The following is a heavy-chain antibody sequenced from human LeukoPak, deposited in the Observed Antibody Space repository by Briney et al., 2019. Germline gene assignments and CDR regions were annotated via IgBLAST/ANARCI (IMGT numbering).Heavy chain of an antibody. D-gene: IGHD3-16*02. CDR3: ARDYDYVWGSYRPLIDY. CDR2: ISAYNGNT. J-gene: IGHJ4*02. V-gene: IGHV1-18*01. CDR1: GYTFTSYG. Sequence: ASVKVSCKASGYTFTSYGISWVRQAPGQGLEWMGWISAYNGNTNYAQKLQGRVTMTTDTSTSTAYMELRSLRSDDTAVYYCARDYDYVWGSYRPLIDYWGQGTLVTVSS.